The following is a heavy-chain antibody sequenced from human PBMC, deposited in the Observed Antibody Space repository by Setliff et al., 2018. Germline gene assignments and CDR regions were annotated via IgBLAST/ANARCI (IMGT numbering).Heavy chain of an antibody. CDR1: GYTFTSYG. J-gene: IGHJ3*02. D-gene: IGHD4-17*01. CDR3: ASLRLRYDAFDI. V-gene: IGHV1-18*01. CDR2: ISAYNGNT. Sequence: GASVKVSCKASGYTFTSYGISWVRQAPGQGLEWMGWISAYNGNTNYAQKLQGRVTMTTDTSTSTAYMELRSLRSDDTAMYYCASLRLRYDAFDIWGQGTMVTVSS.